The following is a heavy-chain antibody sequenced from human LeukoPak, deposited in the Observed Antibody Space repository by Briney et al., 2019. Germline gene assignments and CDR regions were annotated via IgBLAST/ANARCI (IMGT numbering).Heavy chain of an antibody. Sequence: SETLSLTCTVSGGSISSYYWSWIRQPPGKGLEWIGYIYYSGSTNYNPSLKSRVTISVDTSKNQFSLKLSSVTAADTAVYYCARIQAAGHVGYYFDYWGQGTLVTVSS. CDR1: GGSISSYY. V-gene: IGHV4-59*08. J-gene: IGHJ4*02. CDR3: ARIQAAGHVGYYFDY. D-gene: IGHD6-13*01. CDR2: IYYSGST.